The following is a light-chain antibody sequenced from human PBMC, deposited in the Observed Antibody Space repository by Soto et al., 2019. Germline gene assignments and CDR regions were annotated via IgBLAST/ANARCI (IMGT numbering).Light chain of an antibody. J-gene: IGKJ5*01. CDR3: HQYGISPPIT. CDR1: QSVSSSY. Sequence: EIVLTQSPGTLALSPGESATLSCRASQSVSSSYLAWYQQKPGQAPRLLSYGASSMATGIPDRFSGIGSGTVFTRSISRLETEHFAGYYCHQYGISPPITFGQGTRLEIK. V-gene: IGKV3-20*01. CDR2: GAS.